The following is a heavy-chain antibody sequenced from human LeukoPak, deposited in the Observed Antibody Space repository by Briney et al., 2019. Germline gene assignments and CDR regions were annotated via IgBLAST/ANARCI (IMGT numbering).Heavy chain of an antibody. D-gene: IGHD3-3*01. V-gene: IGHV1-69*05. CDR1: GGTFSSYA. CDR3: AQLYYDFLSGYYTGDSARDNYYYYMVV. Sequence: WVKVSCTASGGTFSSYAISWVRQAPGQGLEWMGGIIPIFGTANYAQEFQGRVTITTDESTSTAYNELSMLGYDDTAVYYCAQLYYDFLSGYYTGDSARDNYYYYMVVCGKGTTVTVSS. J-gene: IGHJ6*03. CDR2: IIPIFGTA.